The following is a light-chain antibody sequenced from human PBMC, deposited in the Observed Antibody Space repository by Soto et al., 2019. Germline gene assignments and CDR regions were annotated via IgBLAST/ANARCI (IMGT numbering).Light chain of an antibody. CDR1: QSISNW. CDR3: QQYGEYSPIT. CDR2: QAS. V-gene: IGKV1-5*03. J-gene: IGKJ5*01. Sequence: DIQMTQSPSTLSASVGDSVTMTCRASQSISNWLAWYQQKPGKAPKLRIYQASSLESGGRSRFSASASGTELPLTITSLHPDDFQTYHCQQYGEYSPITFGQGTRLQIK.